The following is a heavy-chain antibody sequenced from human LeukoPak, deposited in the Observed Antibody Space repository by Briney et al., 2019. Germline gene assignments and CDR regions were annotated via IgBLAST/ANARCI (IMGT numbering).Heavy chain of an antibody. Sequence: SETLSLTCTVSGGSICSYYWSWIRQPPGKGLEWIGYIYYSGSTNYNPSLKSRVTISVDTSKNQFSLKLSSVTAADTAVYYCARGILTGYYIAFDIWGQGTMVTVSS. V-gene: IGHV4-59*08. J-gene: IGHJ3*02. CDR2: IYYSGST. CDR1: GGSICSYY. CDR3: ARGILTGYYIAFDI. D-gene: IGHD3-9*01.